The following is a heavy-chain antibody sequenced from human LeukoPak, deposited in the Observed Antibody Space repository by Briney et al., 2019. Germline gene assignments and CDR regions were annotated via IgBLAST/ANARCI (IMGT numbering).Heavy chain of an antibody. J-gene: IGHJ4*02. D-gene: IGHD3-9*01. CDR1: GGSISSGDYY. V-gene: IGHV4-30-4*08. CDR3: ARGYDILTGYYKGDFDY. CDR2: IYYSGST. Sequence: PSQTLSLTCNVSGGSISSGDYYWSWIRQPPGKGLEWIGYIYYSGSTYYNPSLKSRVTISVDTSKNQFSLKLSSVTAADTAVYYCARGYDILTGYYKGDFDYWGQGTLVTVSS.